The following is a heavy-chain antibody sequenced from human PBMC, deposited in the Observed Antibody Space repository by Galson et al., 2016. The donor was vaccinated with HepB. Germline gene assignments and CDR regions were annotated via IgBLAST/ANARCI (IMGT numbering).Heavy chain of an antibody. CDR3: AVGRNTGSIDGGLDP. D-gene: IGHD5-12*01. CDR2: ISGGNHYT. J-gene: IGHJ5*02. V-gene: IGHV1-3*01. CDR1: TYFFTTFS. Sequence: SVKVSCKASTYFFTTFSIHWVRQAPGQRLEWMGWISGGNHYTKCSQMFQDRVTITRDTSASTTASTTYMELSRLTSEDTAVYYCAVGRNTGSIDGGLDPWGQGTLVTVSS.